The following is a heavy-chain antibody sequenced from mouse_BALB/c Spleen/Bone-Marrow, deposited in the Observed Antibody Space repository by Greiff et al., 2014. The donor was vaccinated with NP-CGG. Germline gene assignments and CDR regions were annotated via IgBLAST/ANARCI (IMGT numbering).Heavy chain of an antibody. Sequence: VQLQQSGPGLVAPSQSLSITCTVSGFSLTSYSVHWVRQPPEKGLEWLGVIWAGGSTNYNSALMSRLSISKDNSKSQVFLKMNSLQTDDAAMYYCARAYGNYGYFDVWGAGTTVTVSS. J-gene: IGHJ1*01. D-gene: IGHD2-1*01. CDR2: IWAGGST. CDR1: GFSLTSYS. CDR3: ARAYGNYGYFDV. V-gene: IGHV2-9*02.